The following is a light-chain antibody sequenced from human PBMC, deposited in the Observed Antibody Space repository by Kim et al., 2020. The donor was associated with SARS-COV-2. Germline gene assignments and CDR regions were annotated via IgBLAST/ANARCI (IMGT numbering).Light chain of an antibody. CDR1: RGSIASNY. CDR2: DDN. Sequence: KTITISCTRSRGSIASNYVHWYQQRTGSSPTTVIYDDNQRPSGVPDRFSGSIDSSSNSASLTISGLKTEDEADYYCQSYDSSDLWVFGGGTQLTVL. V-gene: IGLV6-57*01. J-gene: IGLJ3*02. CDR3: QSYDSSDLWV.